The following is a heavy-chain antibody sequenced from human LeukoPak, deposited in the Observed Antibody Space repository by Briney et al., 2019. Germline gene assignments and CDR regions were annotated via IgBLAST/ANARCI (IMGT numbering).Heavy chain of an antibody. Sequence: EPGGSLRLSCAASGFTFSSYGMHWVRQAPGKGLEWVAYISYGESNKYYADSVKGRFTISRDNSKNTLYLQMNSLSAEDTAVYYCAKDHRREWGDYFDYWGQGNRVTVSS. CDR2: ISYGESNK. CDR1: GFTFSSYG. V-gene: IGHV3-30*18. CDR3: AKDHRREWGDYFDY. D-gene: IGHD1-14*01. J-gene: IGHJ4*02.